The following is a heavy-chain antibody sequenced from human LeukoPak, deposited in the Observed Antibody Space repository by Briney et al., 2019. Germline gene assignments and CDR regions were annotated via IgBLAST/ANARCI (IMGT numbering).Heavy chain of an antibody. J-gene: IGHJ3*02. Sequence: SVKVSCKASGYTFTSYAISWVRQAPGQGLEWMGGIIPIFGTANYAQKFQGRVTITADESTSTAYMELSSLRSEDTAVYYCARDGAVAGLDAFDIWGQGTMVTVSS. V-gene: IGHV1-69*13. D-gene: IGHD6-19*01. CDR3: ARDGAVAGLDAFDI. CDR1: GYTFTSYA. CDR2: IIPIFGTA.